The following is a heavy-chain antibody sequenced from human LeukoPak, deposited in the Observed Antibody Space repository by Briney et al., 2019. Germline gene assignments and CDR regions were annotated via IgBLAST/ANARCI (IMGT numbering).Heavy chain of an antibody. Sequence: PGGSLRLSCAASGFTFSSYWMSWVRQAPGKGLEWVANIKQDGSEKYYVDSVKGRFTISRDNAKNSLYLQMNSLRAEDTAVYYCARDSGSSWYNGMDVWGQGTTVTVSS. V-gene: IGHV3-7*01. J-gene: IGHJ6*02. CDR3: ARDSGSSWYNGMDV. D-gene: IGHD6-13*01. CDR1: GFTFSSYW. CDR2: IKQDGSEK.